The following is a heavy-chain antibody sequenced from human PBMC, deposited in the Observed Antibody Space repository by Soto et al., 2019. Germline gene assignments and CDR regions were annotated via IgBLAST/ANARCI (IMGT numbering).Heavy chain of an antibody. D-gene: IGHD6-13*01. CDR1: GFTFSNHA. J-gene: IGHJ4*02. CDR2: ISTAVGAT. Sequence: GGSLRLSCAVSGFTFSNHAMSWVRQAPGKGLEWVSAISTAVGATYYADSVKGRFTVSRDDSNNTLFLQMNSLRAEDTAVYYCAKDRTAAARNFDYWGQGTLVTVSS. V-gene: IGHV3-23*01. CDR3: AKDRTAAARNFDY.